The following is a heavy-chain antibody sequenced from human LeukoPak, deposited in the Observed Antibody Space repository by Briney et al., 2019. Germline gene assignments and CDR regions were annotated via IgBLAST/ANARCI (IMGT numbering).Heavy chain of an antibody. Sequence: GSLRLSCAASGFTVSSNYMSWVRQAPGKGLEWVSVIYSGGSTYYADSVKGRFTISRDNSKSTLYIQMNSLRAEDTAVYHCARAKPKNMVRGLIMRRESRYYFDYWGQGTLVTVSS. D-gene: IGHD3-10*01. CDR3: ARAKPKNMVRGLIMRRESRYYFDY. V-gene: IGHV3-53*01. J-gene: IGHJ4*02. CDR2: IYSGGST. CDR1: GFTVSSNY.